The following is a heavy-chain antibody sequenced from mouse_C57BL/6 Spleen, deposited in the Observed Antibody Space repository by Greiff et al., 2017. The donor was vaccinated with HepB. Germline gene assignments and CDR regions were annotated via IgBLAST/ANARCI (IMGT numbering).Heavy chain of an antibody. Sequence: VQLQQSGAELVKPGASVKISCKASGYAFSSYWMHWVKQRPGKGLEWIGQIYPGDGDTNYNGKFKGKATLTADKSSSTAYMQLSSLTSEDSAVYFCARWGSNFFDYWGQGTTLTVSS. CDR3: ARWGSNFFDY. V-gene: IGHV1-80*01. CDR1: GYAFSSYW. J-gene: IGHJ2*01. CDR2: IYPGDGDT.